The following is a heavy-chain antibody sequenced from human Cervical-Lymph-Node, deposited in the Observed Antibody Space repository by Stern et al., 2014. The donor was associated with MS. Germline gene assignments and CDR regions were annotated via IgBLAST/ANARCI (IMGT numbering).Heavy chain of an antibody. D-gene: IGHD1-1*01. Sequence: EVQLVESGGGLIQPGGSLRLSCTASGFTVSRDYMTWVRQAPGKGLGWVSLITNVGSTFYSDSVKGRFTISRDDSKNTVYLHMTSLRAEDTAMYYCARDTSSPERSDWWGQGTLVTVSS. CDR2: ITNVGST. V-gene: IGHV3-53*01. CDR3: ARDTSSPERSDW. J-gene: IGHJ4*02. CDR1: GFTVSRDY.